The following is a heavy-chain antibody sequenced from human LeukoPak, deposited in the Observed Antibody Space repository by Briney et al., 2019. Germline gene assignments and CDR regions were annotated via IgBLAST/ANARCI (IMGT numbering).Heavy chain of an antibody. V-gene: IGHV3-23*01. Sequence: GGSLRLSCAASGFTFSSYAMSWVRQAPGKGLEWVSAISGSGGSTYYADSVKGRFTISRDNSKNTLYLQMNSLRADDTAVYYCARGLFGSSSSFGPWGQGTLVTVSS. CDR2: ISGSGGST. CDR3: ARGLFGSSSSFGP. J-gene: IGHJ5*02. CDR1: GFTFSSYA. D-gene: IGHD6-13*01.